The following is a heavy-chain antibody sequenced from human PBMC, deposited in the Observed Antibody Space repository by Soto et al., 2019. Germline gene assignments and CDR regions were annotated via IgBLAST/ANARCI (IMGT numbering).Heavy chain of an antibody. V-gene: IGHV3-23*01. CDR1: GFSFSIYS. CDR2: ISASGENT. CDR3: AHPRGYGVFDAYDI. Sequence: EVQLLESGGGLIQPGGSLRLSCAASGFSFSIYSMSWVRQAPGKGLEWVCGISASGENTYYADSVKGRFTISRDNSMNALYLQMSSLRIEDTAVYYCAHPRGYGVFDAYDIWGQGTMVTVSS. D-gene: IGHD4-17*01. J-gene: IGHJ3*02.